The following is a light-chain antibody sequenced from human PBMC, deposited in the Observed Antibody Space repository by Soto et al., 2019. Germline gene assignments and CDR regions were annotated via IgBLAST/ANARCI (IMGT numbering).Light chain of an antibody. CDR2: DAS. CDR1: QSLSSY. CDR3: QQRAGWPPT. Sequence: IMLTQSPSTLSLYPGERATLSCWASQSLSSYSAWYQQKPGQAPRLLIYDASNRANGIPARFTGSGSGTDFTLTISSLEPEDFAVYFCQQRAGWPPTFGGGTKVDIK. J-gene: IGKJ4*01. V-gene: IGKV3-11*01.